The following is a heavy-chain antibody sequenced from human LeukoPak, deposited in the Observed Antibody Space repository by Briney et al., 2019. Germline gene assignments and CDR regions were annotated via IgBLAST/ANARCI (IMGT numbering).Heavy chain of an antibody. D-gene: IGHD2-15*01. CDR3: ARAHRRYCSGGSCYIIWFNP. Sequence: ASVKVSCKASGYTFTGYYMHWVRQAPGQGLEWMGWINPNSGGTNYAQKFQGRVTMTRDTSISTAYMELSRLGSDDTAVYYCARAHRRYCSGGSCYIIWFNPWGQGTLVTVSS. CDR1: GYTFTGYY. V-gene: IGHV1-2*02. CDR2: INPNSGGT. J-gene: IGHJ5*02.